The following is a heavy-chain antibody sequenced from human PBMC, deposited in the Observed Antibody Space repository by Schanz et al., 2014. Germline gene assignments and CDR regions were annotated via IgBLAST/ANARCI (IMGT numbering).Heavy chain of an antibody. J-gene: IGHJ4*02. CDR2: ISRSSSTI. D-gene: IGHD6-13*01. CDR3: ATETYSSSWCFDY. Sequence: EVQLAESGGGLIQPGGSLRLSCEASGFTFSNYNMNWVRQAPGKGLEWVSYISRSSSTIYYTDSVKGRFTISRDNAKNSVFLQMNGLRDEDTAVYYCATETYSSSWCFDYWGQGTLVTVSS. CDR1: GFTFSNYN. V-gene: IGHV3-48*02.